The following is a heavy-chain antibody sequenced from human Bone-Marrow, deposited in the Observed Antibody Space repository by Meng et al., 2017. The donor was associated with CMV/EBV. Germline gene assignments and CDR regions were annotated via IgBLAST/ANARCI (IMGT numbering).Heavy chain of an antibody. Sequence: GGSLRLSCAASGFTFSSYEMNWVRQAPGKGLEWVSYISSSGSTIYYADSVKGRFTISRDNAKNSLYLQMNSLRAEDMAVYYCARTKVPAAIAHDAFDIWGQGTMVTVSS. J-gene: IGHJ3*02. CDR1: GFTFSSYE. CDR2: ISSSGSTI. D-gene: IGHD2-2*02. CDR3: ARTKVPAAIAHDAFDI. V-gene: IGHV3-48*03.